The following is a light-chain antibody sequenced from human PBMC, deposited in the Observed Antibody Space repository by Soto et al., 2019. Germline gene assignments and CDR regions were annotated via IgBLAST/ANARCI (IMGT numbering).Light chain of an antibody. V-gene: IGKV3-11*01. CDR1: QSVSNY. Sequence: DIVLTQSPATLSLSPGERATLSCRASQSVSNYLAWYQQKPGQAPRLLIYDASNSAPGIPATFSGSGSGADFSLTISSLEPEDFAVYYCQQRKSRLTFGGGTEVEIK. CDR2: DAS. CDR3: QQRKSRLT. J-gene: IGKJ4*01.